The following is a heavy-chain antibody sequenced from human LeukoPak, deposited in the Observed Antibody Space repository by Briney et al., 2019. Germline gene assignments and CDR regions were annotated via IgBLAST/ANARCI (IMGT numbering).Heavy chain of an antibody. Sequence: GGSLRLSCAASGFTFNYYTMMWGGQAAGEGLGGVSSIRGRSIYIYYADTVKGRFTNPRDNAQNSLFAQVSRPRGEGTAVYYCARNLGYCSGGTCYSGGDYYFQFWGQGTLVTVSS. CDR2: IRGRSIYI. D-gene: IGHD2-15*01. CDR3: ARNLGYCSGGTCYSGGDYYFQF. J-gene: IGHJ4*02. V-gene: IGHV3-21*01. CDR1: GFTFNYYT.